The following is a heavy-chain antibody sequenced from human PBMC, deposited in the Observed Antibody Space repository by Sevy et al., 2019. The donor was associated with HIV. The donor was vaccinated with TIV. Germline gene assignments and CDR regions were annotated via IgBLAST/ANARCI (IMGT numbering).Heavy chain of an antibody. CDR3: ARDHPGDAFDI. Sequence: SETLSLTCTVSGGSISSYYWSWIRQPPGKGLEWIGYIYYSGSTNYNPSLKSRVTISVDTSKNQFSLKLSSVTAADTAVYYCARDHPGDAFDIWGQGTMVTVSS. J-gene: IGHJ3*02. CDR2: IYYSGST. V-gene: IGHV4-59*01. CDR1: GGSISSYY.